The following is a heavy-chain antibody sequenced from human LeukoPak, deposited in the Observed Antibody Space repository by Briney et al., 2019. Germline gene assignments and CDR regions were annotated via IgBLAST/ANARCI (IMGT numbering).Heavy chain of an antibody. CDR3: ATNGYYCMDV. J-gene: IGHJ6*03. Sequence: KPSPTLTLTCAVSAGSISSSTNWWSWVRQPPGKGLEWIGEIYHSSGTNYNPSLKRRIPISVDKSQNQFYLKANSLTTAHTAVYYCATNGYYCMDVWGKGTTVTVSS. CDR2: IYHSSGT. CDR1: AGSISSSTNW. V-gene: IGHV4-4*02. D-gene: IGHD2-8*01.